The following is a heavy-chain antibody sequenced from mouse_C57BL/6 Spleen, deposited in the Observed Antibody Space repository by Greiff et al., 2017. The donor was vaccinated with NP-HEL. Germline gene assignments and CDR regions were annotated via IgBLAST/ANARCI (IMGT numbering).Heavy chain of an antibody. D-gene: IGHD1-1*01. CDR3: AREVYYGSSYAMDY. V-gene: IGHV1-18*01. CDR1: GYTFTDYN. CDR2: INPNNGGT. J-gene: IGHJ4*01. Sequence: EVQLQQSGPELVKPGASVKIPCKASGYTFTDYNMDWVKQSHGKSLEWIGDINPNNGGTIYNQKFKGKATLTVEKSSSTAYMELRSLTSEDTAVYYCAREVYYGSSYAMDYWGQGTSVTVSS.